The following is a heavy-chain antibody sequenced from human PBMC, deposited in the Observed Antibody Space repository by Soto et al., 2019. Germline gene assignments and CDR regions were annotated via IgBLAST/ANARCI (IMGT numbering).Heavy chain of an antibody. D-gene: IGHD3-9*01. V-gene: IGHV1-3*01. CDR1: GYTFTSHA. CDR3: ARDGGEPYYDILTGYYPPWDY. CDR2: INAGNGNT. J-gene: IGHJ4*02. Sequence: ASVKVSCKASGYTFTSHAMHWVRQAPGQRLEWMGWINAGNGNTKYSQKFQGRVTITRDTSASTAYMELSSLRSEDTAVYYCARDGGEPYYDILTGYYPPWDYWGQGTLVTVSS.